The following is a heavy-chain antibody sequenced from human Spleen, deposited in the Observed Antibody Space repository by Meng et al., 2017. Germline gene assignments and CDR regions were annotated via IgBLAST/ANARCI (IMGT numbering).Heavy chain of an antibody. J-gene: IGHJ4*02. D-gene: IGHD3-3*01. V-gene: IGHV4-31*03. CDR3: ASGGGVVIVY. CDR2: IHHNGST. Sequence: QVQLEESGPRLVKPSQTLSLTCSFVSGSISSGGNYCSWIRQLPGKCLEWIGYIHHNGSTNYNPSLKSRVSISADTSKNKFSLKLTSVTVADTAVYYCASGGGVVIVYWGQGTLVTVSA. CDR1: SGSISSGGNY.